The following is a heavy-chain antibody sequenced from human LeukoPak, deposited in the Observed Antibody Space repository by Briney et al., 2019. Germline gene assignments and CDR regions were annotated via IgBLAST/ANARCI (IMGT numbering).Heavy chain of an antibody. D-gene: IGHD2-15*01. CDR2: ISSSSTYI. J-gene: IGHJ4*02. V-gene: IGHV3-21*01. CDR1: GFTFSTYT. Sequence: PGGSLRLSCAASGFTFSTYTMNWVRQAPGKGLEWVSSISSSSTYIFYADSLKGRFTISRDNAKNSLYLQMNSLRDEDTAVYYCARDLILADSSGSSAHDYWGQGTLVTVSS. CDR3: ARDLILADSSGSSAHDY.